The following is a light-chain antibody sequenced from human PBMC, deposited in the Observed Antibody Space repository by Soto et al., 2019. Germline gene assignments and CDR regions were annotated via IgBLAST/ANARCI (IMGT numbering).Light chain of an antibody. CDR1: QSVGSSQ. J-gene: IGKJ4*01. CDR2: GAT. CDR3: QQRSNWPLT. V-gene: IGKV3D-20*02. Sequence: EIVLTQSPGTLSLSPGERVTLSCRASQSVGSSQIAWYQHKPGQAPRLLIYGATSRATGIPDRFSGSGSGTDFTLTITRLEPEDFAVYYCQQRSNWPLTFGGGTKVDIK.